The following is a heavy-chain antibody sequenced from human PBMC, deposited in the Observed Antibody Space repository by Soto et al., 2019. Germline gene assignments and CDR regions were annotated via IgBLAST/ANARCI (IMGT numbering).Heavy chain of an antibody. D-gene: IGHD2-2*01. J-gene: IGHJ3*02. CDR3: ARLYCSSTSCSQRHAFEI. CDR1: GYTCTSYG. Sequence: ASVKVSCNASGYTCTSYGISWVRQAPGQGLEWMGWISAYNGNTNYAQKLQGRVTMTTDTSTSTAYMELRSLRSDDTAVYYCARLYCSSTSCSQRHAFEIWGQGTMGNVSS. CDR2: ISAYNGNT. V-gene: IGHV1-18*01.